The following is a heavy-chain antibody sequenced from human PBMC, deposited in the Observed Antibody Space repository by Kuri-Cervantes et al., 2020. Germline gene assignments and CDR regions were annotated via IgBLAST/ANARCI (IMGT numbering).Heavy chain of an antibody. CDR3: ARDSNPELYCSSTSCYDLLGWDY. CDR2: ISYDGSNK. CDR1: GFTFSDYG. J-gene: IGHJ4*02. D-gene: IGHD2-2*01. Sequence: GESLKISCAASGFTFSDYGMHWVRQAPGQGLEWVAVISYDGSNKYYADSVKGRFTISRDNSKNTLYLQMNSLRAEDTAVYYCARDSNPELYCSSTSCYDLLGWDYWGQGTLVTVSS. V-gene: IGHV3-30*03.